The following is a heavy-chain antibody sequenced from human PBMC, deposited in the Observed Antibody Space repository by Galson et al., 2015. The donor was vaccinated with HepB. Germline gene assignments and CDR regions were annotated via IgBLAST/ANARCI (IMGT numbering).Heavy chain of an antibody. CDR1: GFTFSSYA. V-gene: IGHV3-23*01. CDR2: INGRGDST. D-gene: IGHD6-13*01. J-gene: IGHJ4*02. Sequence: SLRLSCAASGFTFSSYAMSWVRQAPGKGLEWVSAINGRGDSTYYADSVKGRFTISRDNSKNTVHLQMNSLRVEDTAVYYCAKRTITAADAWGQGTLVTVSS. CDR3: AKRTITAADA.